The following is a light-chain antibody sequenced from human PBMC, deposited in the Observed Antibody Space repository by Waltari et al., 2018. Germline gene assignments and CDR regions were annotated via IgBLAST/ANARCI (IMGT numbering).Light chain of an antibody. V-gene: IGKV1-39*01. CDR1: QSIRSY. J-gene: IGKJ2*01. Sequence: DIQMTQSPSSLPATVGDRVIITCRASQSIRSYLNWYQQKPRKAPKLLIYTAANFQSGVPSRFSGSGSGTDFTLTITSLQPEDFATYYCQQSYSSPYTFGQGTKVETK. CDR2: TAA. CDR3: QQSYSSPYT.